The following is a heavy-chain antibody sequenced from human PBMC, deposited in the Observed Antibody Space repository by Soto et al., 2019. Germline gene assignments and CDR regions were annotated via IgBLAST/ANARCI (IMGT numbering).Heavy chain of an antibody. CDR1: GYSFTSYG. Sequence: ASVKVSCQASGYSFTSYGISWVRQAPGQGLEWMGWISAYNGNTNYAQKLQGRVTMTTDTSTSTAYMELRSLRSDDTAVYYCARATRAARKAFDIWGQGTMVTVSS. V-gene: IGHV1-18*01. J-gene: IGHJ3*02. D-gene: IGHD6-6*01. CDR3: ARATRAARKAFDI. CDR2: ISAYNGNT.